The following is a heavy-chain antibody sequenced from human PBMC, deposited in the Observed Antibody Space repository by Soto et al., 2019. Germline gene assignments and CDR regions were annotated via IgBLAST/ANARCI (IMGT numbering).Heavy chain of an antibody. V-gene: IGHV4-38-2*01. J-gene: IGHJ5*02. CDR2: IYHSGSI. Sequence: LSLTCAVSGYSISSGYYWGWIRQPPGKGLEWIGSIYHSGSIYYNPSLKSRVSISVDTSKNHFSLKLSAVTAADTAVYYCARGKGHTGLNCFDPWGQGTLVTVSS. CDR1: GYSISSGYY. D-gene: IGHD2-21*02. CDR3: ARGKGHTGLNCFDP.